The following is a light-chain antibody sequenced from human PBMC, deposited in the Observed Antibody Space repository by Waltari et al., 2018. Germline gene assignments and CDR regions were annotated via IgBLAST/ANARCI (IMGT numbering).Light chain of an antibody. CDR3: QQYNSYLFT. Sequence: DIQMTQSPSTLSASVGDRVTTTCRASQSISSWLAWYQQKPGKAPKLLIYDASSLESGVPSRFSGSGSGTEFTLTISSLQPDDFATYYCQQYNSYLFTFGPGTKVDIK. V-gene: IGKV1-5*01. J-gene: IGKJ3*01. CDR1: QSISSW. CDR2: DAS.